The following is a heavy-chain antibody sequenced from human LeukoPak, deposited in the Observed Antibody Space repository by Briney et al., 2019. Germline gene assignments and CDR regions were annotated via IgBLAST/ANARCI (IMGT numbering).Heavy chain of an antibody. CDR1: GFTFSTFW. CDR2: INQDGSEK. D-gene: IGHD1-14*01. V-gene: IGHV3-7*01. Sequence: GGSLRLSCAASGFTFSTFWMTWVRQAPGKGLEWVANINQDGSEKDYVDSVKGRFTISRDNAKNSLYLQVNSLRDDDTAVYYCGRVQKTQTGGTPDYWGQGTPVTVSS. J-gene: IGHJ4*02. CDR3: GRVQKTQTGGTPDY.